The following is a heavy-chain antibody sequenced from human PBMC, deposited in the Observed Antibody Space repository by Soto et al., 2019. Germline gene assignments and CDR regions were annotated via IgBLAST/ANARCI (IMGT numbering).Heavy chain of an antibody. J-gene: IGHJ6*02. CDR3: ARGEDAFFYYGLDV. CDR1: GGSITSYY. Sequence: SETLSLNCTVSGGSITSYYWSWIRRPPGKGLEWIAYIYDTGISGYTPSTSYNPSLKSRVTMSVDTSKSRFSLKLTSVTAADTAVYYCARGEDAFFYYGLDVWGQGITVTVSS. V-gene: IGHV4-59*01. CDR2: IYDTGISGYTPST.